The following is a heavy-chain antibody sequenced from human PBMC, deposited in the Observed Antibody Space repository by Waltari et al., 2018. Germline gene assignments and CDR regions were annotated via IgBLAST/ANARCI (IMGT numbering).Heavy chain of an antibody. CDR2: ISSGSSYI. Sequence: EVQLVGSGGGLVKPGGSLRLSCAASGFTFSSYTRNWVRQAPGKGLEWVSSISSGSSYIYYADSVKGRFTISRDNAKNSLYLQMNSLRAEDTAIYYCARGSYGLDYWSQGTLVTVSS. CDR3: ARGSYGLDY. D-gene: IGHD5-18*01. CDR1: GFTFSSYT. J-gene: IGHJ4*02. V-gene: IGHV3-21*04.